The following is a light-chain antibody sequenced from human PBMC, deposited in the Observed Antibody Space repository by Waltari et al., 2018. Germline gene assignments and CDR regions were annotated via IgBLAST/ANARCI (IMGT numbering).Light chain of an antibody. Sequence: QSVLTQPPPASGTPGQRVTMSCSGSCPNTGRITVTWYQPLPGTAPKPLIYIDNQRPSGVPDRFSGSRSGTSASLAISGLQSEDEADYHCATWDDSLNAWVFGGGTKLTVL. V-gene: IGLV1-44*01. CDR3: ATWDDSLNAWV. CDR2: IDN. J-gene: IGLJ3*02. CDR1: CPNTGRIT.